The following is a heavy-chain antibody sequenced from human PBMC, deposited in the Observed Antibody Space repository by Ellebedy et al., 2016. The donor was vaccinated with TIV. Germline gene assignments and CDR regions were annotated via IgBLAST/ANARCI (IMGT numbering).Heavy chain of an antibody. Sequence: ASVKVSCKASGGTFSSYAISWVRQAPGQGLEWMGGIIPIFGTANYAQKFQGRVTITADESTSTAYMELSSLRSEDTAVYYCARAPGDPLTGYMPHYYGMDVWGQGTTVTVSS. CDR2: IIPIFGTA. CDR1: GGTFSSYA. CDR3: ARAPGDPLTGYMPHYYGMDV. J-gene: IGHJ6*02. D-gene: IGHD3-9*01. V-gene: IGHV1-69*13.